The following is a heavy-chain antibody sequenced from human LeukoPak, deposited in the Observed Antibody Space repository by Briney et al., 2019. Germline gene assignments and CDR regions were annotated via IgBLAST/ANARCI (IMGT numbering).Heavy chain of an antibody. CDR3: ARSGYSFLVDS. CDR1: GGSISSSGYY. D-gene: IGHD5-12*01. Sequence: KPSETLSLTCTVSGGSISSSGYYWGWIRQPPGKGLERIASMSYSGATYYNPSLKSRVTISVDTSKNQFSLKLSSVTAADTAVYFCARSGYSFLVDSWGQGTLVTVSA. J-gene: IGHJ4*02. V-gene: IGHV4-39*01. CDR2: MSYSGAT.